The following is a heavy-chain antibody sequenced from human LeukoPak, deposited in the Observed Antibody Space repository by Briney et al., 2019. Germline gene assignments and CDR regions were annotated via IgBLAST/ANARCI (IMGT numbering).Heavy chain of an antibody. CDR2: ISGSGGST. Sequence: GGSLRLSCAAPGFTFNRDWTARVRQAPGKGLEWVSVISGSGGSTYYADSVKGRFTISRDNSKNTLYLQMNSLRAEDTAVYYCANSYSGSYPYAGWGQGTLVTVSS. D-gene: IGHD1-26*01. CDR1: GFTFNRDW. V-gene: IGHV3-23*01. J-gene: IGHJ4*02. CDR3: ANSYSGSYPYAG.